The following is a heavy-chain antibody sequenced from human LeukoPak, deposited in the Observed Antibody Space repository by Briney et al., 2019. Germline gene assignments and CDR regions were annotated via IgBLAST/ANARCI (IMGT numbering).Heavy chain of an antibody. Sequence: SETLSLTCTVSGDSISSSSFHGGWIRQPPGKGLEWIGSIYYSGSTYYNPSLKRRVTISVDTSKNRFSLRLSSVTAADMAVYYCARLKSGSPADYGGQGTLVTVS. J-gene: IGHJ4*02. V-gene: IGHV4-39*01. CDR1: GDSISSSSFH. CDR2: IYYSGST. D-gene: IGHD1-26*01. CDR3: ARLKSGSPADY.